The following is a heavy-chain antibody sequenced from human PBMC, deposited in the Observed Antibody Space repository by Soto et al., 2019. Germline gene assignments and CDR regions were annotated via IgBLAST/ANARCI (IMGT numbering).Heavy chain of an antibody. D-gene: IGHD6-19*01. J-gene: IGHJ4*02. CDR1: GFTFDDYT. V-gene: IGHV3-43*01. CDR2: ISWDGGST. Sequence: GGSLRLSCAASGFTFDDYTMHWVRQAPGKGLEWVSLISWDGGSTYYADSVKGRFTISRDNSKDSLYLQMNSLRTEDTALYYCAKDIAASGWYSLDYWGQGTLVTVSS. CDR3: AKDIAASGWYSLDY.